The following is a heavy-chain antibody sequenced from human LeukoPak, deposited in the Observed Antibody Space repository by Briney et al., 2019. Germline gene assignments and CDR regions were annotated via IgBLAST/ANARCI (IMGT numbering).Heavy chain of an antibody. CDR2: IKSDGSST. Sequence: PGGSLRLSCAASGFTFSNYWIHWVRQAPGKGLVWVSRIKSDGSSTSYADSVKGRFTISRDNAKNTVYLQMNSLRAEDTAVYYCARGTPKSKWDYYLDYWGQGTLVTVSS. D-gene: IGHD1-26*01. CDR3: ARGTPKSKWDYYLDY. J-gene: IGHJ4*02. V-gene: IGHV3-74*01. CDR1: GFTFSNYW.